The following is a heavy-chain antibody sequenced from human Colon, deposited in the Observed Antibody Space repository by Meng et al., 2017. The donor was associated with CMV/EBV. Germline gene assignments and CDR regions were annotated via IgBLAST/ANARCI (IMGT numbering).Heavy chain of an antibody. V-gene: IGHV4-30-4*01. Sequence: SETLSLTCTVSGGSIGGGDWYWSWIRQTPGKALEWIGFKYYSGSTQYNPSLKSRVTISVDPSKNQFSLRLTSVTAADTAVYFCAREVTAGSDWYIDLWGRGLLVTVS. D-gene: IGHD2-21*02. CDR1: GGSIGGGDWY. CDR3: AREVTAGSDWYIDL. CDR2: KYYSGST. J-gene: IGHJ2*01.